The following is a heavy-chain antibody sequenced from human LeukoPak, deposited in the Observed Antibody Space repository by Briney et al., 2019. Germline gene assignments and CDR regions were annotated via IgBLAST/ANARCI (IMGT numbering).Heavy chain of an antibody. D-gene: IGHD3-22*01. Sequence: GGSLRLSCAASGFTFSSYSMNWVRQAPGKGLEWVSYISSSSSTIYYADSVKGRFTISRDNAKNSLYLQMNSLRAEDTAVYYCAKDFYDSSGSRYDYWGQGTLVTVSS. J-gene: IGHJ4*02. CDR2: ISSSSSTI. V-gene: IGHV3-48*01. CDR3: AKDFYDSSGSRYDY. CDR1: GFTFSSYS.